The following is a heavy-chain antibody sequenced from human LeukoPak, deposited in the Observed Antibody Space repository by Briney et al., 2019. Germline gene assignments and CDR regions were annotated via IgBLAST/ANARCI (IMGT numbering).Heavy chain of an antibody. Sequence: PGGSLRLSCAASGFTFGDHGMSWVRQAPGKGLEWVSSITTTGGTSFYADSVKGRFTISRDNSDNMLYLILSSLRAGDTATYYCARRKYGSGYYLGYWGQGNTVTVSS. J-gene: IGHJ4*02. CDR2: ITTTGGTS. D-gene: IGHD3-10*01. CDR3: ARRKYGSGYYLGY. CDR1: GFTFGDHG. V-gene: IGHV3-23*01.